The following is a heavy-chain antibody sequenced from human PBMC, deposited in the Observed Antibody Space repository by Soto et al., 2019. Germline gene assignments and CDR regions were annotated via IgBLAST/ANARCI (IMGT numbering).Heavy chain of an antibody. D-gene: IGHD3-22*01. V-gene: IGHV3-23*01. J-gene: IGHJ4*02. CDR1: GFTFTNYA. CDR2: VSKSGDST. CDR3: AKAGNYNARSGYYYFDH. Sequence: EVQLLESGGALAQPGGSLRLSCEASGFTFTNYAMNWVRQAPGKGLEWVSSVSKSGDSTNYADSVTGRFTISRDNSKNTVSLQMNSLRVEDTAVYYCAKAGNYNARSGYYYFDHWGQGMLVTVSS.